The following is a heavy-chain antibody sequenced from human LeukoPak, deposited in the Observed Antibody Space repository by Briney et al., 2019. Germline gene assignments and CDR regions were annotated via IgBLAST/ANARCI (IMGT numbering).Heavy chain of an antibody. CDR3: ARDGTDDFYYGMDV. Sequence: GSLRLSCAASGFTFSSYGMHWVRQAPGKGLEWVAFIRYDGSNKYYADSVKGRFTISRDNSKNTLYLQMNSLRAEDTAVYYCARDGTDDFYYGMDVWGQGTTVTVSS. J-gene: IGHJ6*02. D-gene: IGHD6-13*01. CDR2: IRYDGSNK. V-gene: IGHV3-30*02. CDR1: GFTFSSYG.